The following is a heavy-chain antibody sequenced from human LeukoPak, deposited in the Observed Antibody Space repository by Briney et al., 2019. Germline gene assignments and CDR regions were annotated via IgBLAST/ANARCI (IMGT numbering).Heavy chain of an antibody. D-gene: IGHD5-12*01. CDR3: ARNGYSGYEFDY. J-gene: IGHJ4*02. V-gene: IGHV4-39*07. CDR1: GGSISSSSYY. Sequence: SETLSLTCTVSGGSISSSSYYWSWIRQPPGKGLEWIGEINHSGSTNYNPSLKSRVTISVDTSKNQFSLKLSSVTAADTAVYYCARNGYSGYEFDYWGQGTLVTVSS. CDR2: INHSGST.